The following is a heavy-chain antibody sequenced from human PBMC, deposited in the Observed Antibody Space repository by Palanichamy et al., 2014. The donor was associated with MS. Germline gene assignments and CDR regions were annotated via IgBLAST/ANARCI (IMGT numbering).Heavy chain of an antibody. CDR1: GGSISSYY. J-gene: IGHJ4*02. V-gene: IGHV4-59*01. Sequence: QVQLQESGPGLVKPSETLFLTCTVSGGSISSYYWSWIRQSPGKGLEWIGYIYYSGSTNYNPSLKSRVTISVDTSKNQFSLKLRSVTAADTAVYYCARGGYSDSSGYYDYWGQGTLVTVSS. CDR3: ARGGYSDSSGYYDY. CDR2: IYYSGST. D-gene: IGHD3-22*01.